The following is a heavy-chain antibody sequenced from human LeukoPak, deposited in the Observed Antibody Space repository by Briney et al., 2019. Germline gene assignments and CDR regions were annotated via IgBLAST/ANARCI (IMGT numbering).Heavy chain of an antibody. CDR3: AKAPVTTCRGAYCFPFDD. J-gene: IGHJ4*02. D-gene: IGHD2-21*01. CDR2: IKQDGTEK. CDR1: GFTFTTYW. V-gene: IGHV3-7*01. Sequence: GGSLRLSCAASGFTFTTYWMSWVRQAPGKGLEWVANIKQDGTEKYYVDSVKGRFTISRDNAKNSLYLQMNRLRAQDSAVYFFAKAPVTTCRGAYCFPFDDGGRGPRDTVSS.